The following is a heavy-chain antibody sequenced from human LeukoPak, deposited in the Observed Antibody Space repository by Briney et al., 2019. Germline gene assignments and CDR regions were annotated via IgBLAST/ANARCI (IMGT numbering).Heavy chain of an antibody. CDR3: ARDSSIWYRGAFDY. V-gene: IGHV4-59*12. CDR1: GGSISSYY. Sequence: SETLSLTCTVSGGSISSYYWSWIRQPPGDGLELIGYINFIGTTKYNSSFKSRVTISLDKSKNQFSLKLSSVTAADTAVYYCARDSSIWYRGAFDYWGQGTLVTVSS. D-gene: IGHD6-13*01. J-gene: IGHJ4*02. CDR2: INFIGTT.